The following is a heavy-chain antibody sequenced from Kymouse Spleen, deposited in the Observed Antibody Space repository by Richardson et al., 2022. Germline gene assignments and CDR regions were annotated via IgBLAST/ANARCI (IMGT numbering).Heavy chain of an antibody. J-gene: IGHJ4*02. CDR2: ISYDGSNK. Sequence: QVQLVESGGGVVQPGRSLRLSCAASGFTFSSYGMHWVRQAPGKGLEWVAVISYDGSNKYYADSVKGRFTISRDNSKNTLYLQMNSLRAEDTAVYYCAKEYYYDSSGYYPFDYWGQGTLVTVSS. D-gene: IGHD3-22*01. CDR1: GFTFSSYG. CDR3: AKEYYYDSSGYYPFDY. V-gene: IGHV3-30*18.